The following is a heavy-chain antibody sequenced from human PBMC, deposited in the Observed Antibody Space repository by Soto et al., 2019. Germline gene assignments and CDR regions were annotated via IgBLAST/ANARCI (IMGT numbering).Heavy chain of an antibody. V-gene: IGHV3-30-3*01. CDR2: ISYDGSNK. J-gene: IGHJ6*02. CDR3: AQEGGMDV. Sequence: GGSLRLSCAASGFTFSSYAMHWVRQAPGKGLEWVAVISYDGSNKYYADSVKGRFTISRDNSKNTLYLQMNSRRAEDTAVYYCAQEGGMDVWGQGPKVTVSS. CDR1: GFTFSSYA.